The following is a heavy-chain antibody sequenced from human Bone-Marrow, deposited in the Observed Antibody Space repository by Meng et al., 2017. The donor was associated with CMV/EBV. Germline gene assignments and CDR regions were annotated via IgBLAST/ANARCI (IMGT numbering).Heavy chain of an antibody. CDR1: GGSFSGYY. Sequence: GSLRLSCAVYGGSFSGYYWSWIRQPPGKGLEWIGEINHSGSTNYNPSLKSRVTISVDTSKNQFSLKLSSVTAEDTAVYYCAREGASYGGIDDWGQGIRVNVAS. D-gene: IGHD3-16*01. CDR2: INHSGST. CDR3: AREGASYGGIDD. J-gene: IGHJ4*02. V-gene: IGHV4-34*01.